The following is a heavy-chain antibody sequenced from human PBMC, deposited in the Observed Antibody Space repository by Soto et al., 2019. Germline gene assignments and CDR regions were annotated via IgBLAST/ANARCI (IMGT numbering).Heavy chain of an antibody. CDR1: GGSISSGGYS. J-gene: IGHJ4*02. V-gene: IGHV4-30-2*01. CDR3: ARGNTGSGIAVAGIDY. CDR2: IYHSGST. D-gene: IGHD6-19*01. Sequence: SETLSLTCAVSGGSISSGGYSWSWIRQPPGKGLEWIGYIYHSGSTYYNPSLKSRVTISVDTSKNQFSLKLSSVTAADTAVYYCARGNTGSGIAVAGIDYWGQGTLVTVSS.